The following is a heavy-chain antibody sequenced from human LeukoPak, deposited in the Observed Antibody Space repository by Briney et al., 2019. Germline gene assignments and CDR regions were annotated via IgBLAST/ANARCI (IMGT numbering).Heavy chain of an antibody. CDR1: GFTFRNYV. CDR3: AKETSSGNFVTIDC. CDR2: ITGDGGGT. V-gene: IGHV3-23*01. D-gene: IGHD1-26*01. Sequence: GGSLRLSCAASGFTFRNYVMSWVRQTPEKGLEWVSAITGDGGGTNHADSVKGRFTIFRDNSKNTLYLQMNSLRAEDTAVYYCAKETSSGNFVTIDCWGQGALVTVSS. J-gene: IGHJ4*02.